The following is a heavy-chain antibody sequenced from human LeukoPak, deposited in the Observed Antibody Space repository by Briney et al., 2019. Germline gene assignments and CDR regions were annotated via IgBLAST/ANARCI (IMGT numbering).Heavy chain of an antibody. Sequence: GGSLRLSCVASGFTFSVYSMNWVRQAPGKGLEWISHINSGTNDRYYAGSVKGRFTISRDNAKNSVFLQMNSLRVDDTAVYYCARDQGGAGFDSWGQGTLVTVSS. CDR1: GFTFSVYS. V-gene: IGHV3-21*05. CDR3: ARDQGGAGFDS. D-gene: IGHD4-17*01. J-gene: IGHJ4*02. CDR2: INSGTNDR.